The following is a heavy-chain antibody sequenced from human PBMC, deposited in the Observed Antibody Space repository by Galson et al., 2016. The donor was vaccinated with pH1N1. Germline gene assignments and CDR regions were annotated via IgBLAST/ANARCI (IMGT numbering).Heavy chain of an antibody. V-gene: IGHV3-30*12. D-gene: IGHD4-17*01. CDR1: GFTFSSCG. Sequence: SLRLSCAASGFTFSSCGIYWVCQAPGKGLEWVGNILYNGNDKYYADSVKGRFTISRDSSMTTVHLQMVSVTVEDTAVYFCARDESGYGDSFPDVFDIWGQGTMVTVSS. CDR3: ARDESGYGDSFPDVFDI. CDR2: ILYNGNDK. J-gene: IGHJ3*02.